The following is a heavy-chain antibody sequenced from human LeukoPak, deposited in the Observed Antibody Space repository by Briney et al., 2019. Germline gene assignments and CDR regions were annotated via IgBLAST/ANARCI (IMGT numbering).Heavy chain of an antibody. D-gene: IGHD6-19*01. J-gene: IGHJ4*02. CDR3: ASGGWDAATDY. CDR1: GFTFSSYA. V-gene: IGHV3-30-3*02. Sequence: GGSLRLSCAASGFTFSSYAVHWVRQAPGKGLEWVAVISYDGSNKYYADSVKGRFTISRDNSKNTLYLQMNSLRAEDTAVYYCASGGWDAATDYWGQGTLVTVSS. CDR2: ISYDGSNK.